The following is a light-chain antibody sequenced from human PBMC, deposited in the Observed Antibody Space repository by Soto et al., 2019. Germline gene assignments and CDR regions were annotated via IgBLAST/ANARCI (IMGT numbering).Light chain of an antibody. V-gene: IGKV1-5*03. CDR2: KAS. CDR1: RTSKTD. J-gene: IGKJ1*01. CDR3: QPYNSYSGR. Sequence: IRMTQSPSSLSASVGDTITITCRASRTSKTDLNWFQQKPGEAPKLLIYKASTLKSGVPSRFSGSGSGTEFTLTISSLQADDCATYYCQPYNSYSGRFGQGTRVDIK.